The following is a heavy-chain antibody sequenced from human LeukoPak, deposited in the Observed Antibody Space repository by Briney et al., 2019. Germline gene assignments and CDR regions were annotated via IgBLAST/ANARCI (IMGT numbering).Heavy chain of an antibody. Sequence: ASVKVSCKASGYTFTGYYMHWVRQAPGQGLEWMGWINPNSGGTSYAQEFQGRVTMTRDTSISTAYMELSRLRSDDTAVYYCARVNYDILTGYYDPRDAFDIWGQGTMVTVSS. V-gene: IGHV1-2*02. CDR1: GYTFTGYY. J-gene: IGHJ3*02. D-gene: IGHD3-9*01. CDR2: INPNSGGT. CDR3: ARVNYDILTGYYDPRDAFDI.